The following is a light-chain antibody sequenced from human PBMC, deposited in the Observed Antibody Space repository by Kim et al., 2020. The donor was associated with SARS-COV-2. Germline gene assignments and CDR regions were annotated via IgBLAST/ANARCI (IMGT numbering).Light chain of an antibody. J-gene: IGKJ3*01. CDR1: PAINSW. Sequence: AARRDRVTITCRAGPAINSWLACYQQKPVNAPKLLIHAASSLQAGVPSRFSGSGSETDFALTISSLQPEDFETYYCQQTYIFPFTFGPGTKVDIK. CDR2: AAS. CDR3: QQTYIFPFT. V-gene: IGKV1-12*01.